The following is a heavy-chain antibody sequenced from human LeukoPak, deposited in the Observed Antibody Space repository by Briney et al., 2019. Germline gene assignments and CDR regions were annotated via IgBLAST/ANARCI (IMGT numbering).Heavy chain of an antibody. Sequence: GGSLRLSCAASGFTVSSNYMGWVRQAPGKGLEWVSVIYTDGRTYSADSMKGRFTLSRDNSKNTLYLQMSSLRAEDTAVYYCARRRAASWSFDSWGQETLVTVSS. J-gene: IGHJ4*02. V-gene: IGHV3-66*04. CDR3: ARRRAASWSFDS. CDR1: GFTVSSNY. D-gene: IGHD6-13*01. CDR2: IYTDGRT.